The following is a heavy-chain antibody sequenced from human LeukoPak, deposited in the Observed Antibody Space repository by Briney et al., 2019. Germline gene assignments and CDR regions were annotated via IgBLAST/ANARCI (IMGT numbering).Heavy chain of an antibody. D-gene: IGHD3-22*01. CDR1: GYTFTSYD. CDR2: IIPILGIA. Sequence: ASVKVSCKASGYTFTSYDINWVRQAPGQGLEWMGRIIPILGIANYAQKFQGRVTITADKSTSTAYMELSSLSSEDTAVYYCARDGDYDSSGYYSDYWGQGTLVTVSS. CDR3: ARDGDYDSSGYYSDY. V-gene: IGHV1-69*04. J-gene: IGHJ4*02.